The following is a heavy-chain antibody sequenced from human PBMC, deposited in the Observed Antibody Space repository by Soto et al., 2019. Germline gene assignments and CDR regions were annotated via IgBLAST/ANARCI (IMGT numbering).Heavy chain of an antibody. CDR3: AKVEGYVWGSYRYAPSDYYYYGMDV. D-gene: IGHD3-16*02. CDR2: ISGSGGST. CDR1: GFTFSSYA. J-gene: IGHJ6*02. Sequence: GSLRLSCAASGFTFSSYAMSWVRQAPGKGLEWVSAISGSGGSTYYADSVKGRFTISRDNSKNTLYLQMNSLRAEDTVVYYCAKVEGYVWGSYRYAPSDYYYYGMDVWGQGTTVTVSS. V-gene: IGHV3-23*01.